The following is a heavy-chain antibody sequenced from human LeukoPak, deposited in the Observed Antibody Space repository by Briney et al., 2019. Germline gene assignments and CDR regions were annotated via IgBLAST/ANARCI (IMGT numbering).Heavy chain of an antibody. J-gene: IGHJ3*01. Sequence: GSLSLSCAASGFTFSDYGMYWVCQAPGKGLEWVALIWYDGGKKYYTDSVRGRFTISRDNSKNTLYLQMDSLRAEDAAVYYCVRYCNGGSCYRAAFDVWGPGTMVTVSS. V-gene: IGHV3-33*01. CDR2: IWYDGGKK. D-gene: IGHD2-15*01. CDR1: GFTFSDYG. CDR3: VRYCNGGSCYRAAFDV.